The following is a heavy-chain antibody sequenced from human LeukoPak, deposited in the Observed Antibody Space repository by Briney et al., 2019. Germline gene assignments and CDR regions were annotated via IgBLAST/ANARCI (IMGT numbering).Heavy chain of an antibody. CDR3: AKGFALGELSAFGS. V-gene: IGHV3-9*01. Sequence: TGGSLRLSCAASGFRFDDYAMHWVRQTPERGLECVSTINWNSAYIAYADSVKGRFTISRDKVKNSLHLQMDNLRAEDTALYFCAKGFALGELSAFGSWGQGTLVIVSS. CDR1: GFRFDDYA. J-gene: IGHJ4*02. CDR2: INWNSAYI. D-gene: IGHD3-16*02.